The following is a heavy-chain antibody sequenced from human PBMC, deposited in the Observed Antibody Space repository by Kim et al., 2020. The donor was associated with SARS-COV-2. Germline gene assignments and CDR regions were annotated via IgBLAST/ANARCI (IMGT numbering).Heavy chain of an antibody. D-gene: IGHD6-13*01. CDR3: ARQYSSSWYIDY. J-gene: IGHJ4*02. V-gene: IGHV1-2*02. Sequence: SYAQKLQGRVTITRDTSISTAYMELSRLRSDDTAVYYCARQYSSSWYIDYWGQGTLVTVSS.